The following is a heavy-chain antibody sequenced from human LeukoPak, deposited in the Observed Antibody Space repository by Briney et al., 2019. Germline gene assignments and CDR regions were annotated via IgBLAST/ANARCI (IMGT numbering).Heavy chain of an antibody. CDR3: ARHARVNWFDP. V-gene: IGHV4-39*01. CDR2: IYYSGST. J-gene: IGHJ5*02. Sequence: SETLSLTCTVSGGSISSSSYYWGWIRRPPGKGLEWIGSIYYSGSTYYNPSLKSRVTISVDTSKNQFSLKLSSVTAADTAVYYYARHARVNWFDPWGQGTLVTVSS. CDR1: GGSISSSSYY.